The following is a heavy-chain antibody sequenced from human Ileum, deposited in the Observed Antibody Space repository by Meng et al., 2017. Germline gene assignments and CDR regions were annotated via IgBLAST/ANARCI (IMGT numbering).Heavy chain of an antibody. CDR1: GGSISSGDYY. CDR3: VSERRRSYFFDY. V-gene: IGHV4-30-4*01. CDR2: IYYSGST. J-gene: IGHJ4*02. Sequence: QVQLQESGPGLVKPSQTLSLTRTGSGGSISSGDYYWSWIRQPPGKGLEWIGYIYYSGSTYYNPSLKSRVTISVDTSKNQFSLKLSSVTAADTAIYYCVSERRRSYFFDYWGQGTLVTVSS.